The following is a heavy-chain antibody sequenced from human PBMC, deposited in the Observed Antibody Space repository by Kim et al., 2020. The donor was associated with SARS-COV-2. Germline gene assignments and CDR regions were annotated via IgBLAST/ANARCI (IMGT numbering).Heavy chain of an antibody. CDR1: GFIFSSYD. CDR3: ARGLRLSYPYGMDV. J-gene: IGHJ6*02. D-gene: IGHD5-18*01. CDR2: IGTLADT. Sequence: GGSLRLSCAASGFIFSSYDMHWVRQGPGKGLEWVSGIGTLADTYYPDSVKGRFTISRENAKNSVYLQINSLRAGDTAVYSCARGLRLSYPYGMDVWGQGTTVTVS. V-gene: IGHV3-13*04.